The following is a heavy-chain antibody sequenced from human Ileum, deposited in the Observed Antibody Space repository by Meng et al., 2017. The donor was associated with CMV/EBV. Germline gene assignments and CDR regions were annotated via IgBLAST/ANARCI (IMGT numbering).Heavy chain of an antibody. J-gene: IGHJ4*02. V-gene: IGHV1-46*01. Sequence: ASVKVSCKASGLAFSDYYMHWVRQAPGQGLEWMGIINPSGGSTRYAQKFQGRVTMTRDTSTITASMELSSLRSEDTAVYYCARSSQWLLPNLDHWGQGTLVTVSS. D-gene: IGHD6-19*01. CDR1: GLAFSDYY. CDR2: INPSGGST. CDR3: ARSSQWLLPNLDH.